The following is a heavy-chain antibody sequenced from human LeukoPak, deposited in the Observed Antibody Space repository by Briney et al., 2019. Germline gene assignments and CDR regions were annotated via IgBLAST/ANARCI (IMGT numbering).Heavy chain of an antibody. J-gene: IGHJ6*03. Sequence: PSETLSLTCTVSGGSISSGGYYWSWIRQHPGKGLEWIGYIYYSGSTYYNPSLKSRVTISVDTSKNQFSLKLGSVTAADTAVYYCATDRTVDYGDYYYYYMDVWGKGTTVTVSS. CDR3: ATDRTVDYGDYYYYYMDV. V-gene: IGHV4-31*03. D-gene: IGHD4-17*01. CDR1: GGSISSGGYY. CDR2: IYYSGST.